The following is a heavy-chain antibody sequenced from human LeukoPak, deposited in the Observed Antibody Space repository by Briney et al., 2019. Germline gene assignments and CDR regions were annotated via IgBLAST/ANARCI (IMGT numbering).Heavy chain of an antibody. V-gene: IGHV1-2*02. CDR2: ISPNSGGT. CDR1: GYTFTDYY. CDR3: ARGVAAVGGRWFDP. Sequence: SVKVSCKASGYTFTDYYIHWVRQAPGQGLEWMGWISPNSGGTNYAQKFQGRVTMTRDTSISTAYMELSRLTSDDTAVYYCARGVAAVGGRWFDPWGQGTLVTVSS. D-gene: IGHD6-13*01. J-gene: IGHJ5*02.